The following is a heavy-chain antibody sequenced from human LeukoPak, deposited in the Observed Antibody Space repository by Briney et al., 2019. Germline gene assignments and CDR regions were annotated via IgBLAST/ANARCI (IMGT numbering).Heavy chain of an antibody. Sequence: ASVKVSCKASGYTFTGYYMHWVRQAPGQGLEWMGWINPNSGGTNYAQKFQGRVTMTRDTSISTAYMELSRLISDDTAVYYCARVAGSGSYYNVFSASDYWGQGTLVTVSS. V-gene: IGHV1-2*02. D-gene: IGHD3-10*01. CDR2: INPNSGGT. CDR1: GYTFTGYY. J-gene: IGHJ4*02. CDR3: ARVAGSGSYYNVFSASDY.